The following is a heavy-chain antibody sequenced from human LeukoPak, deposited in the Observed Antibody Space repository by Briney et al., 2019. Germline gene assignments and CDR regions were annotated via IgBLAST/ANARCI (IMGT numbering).Heavy chain of an antibody. J-gene: IGHJ4*02. V-gene: IGHV1-69*13. CDR2: IIPIFGTA. Sequence: GASVKVSCKASGGTFSSYAISWVRQAPGQGLEWMGGIIPIFGTANYAQKFQGRVTITADESTSTAYMELSSLRSVDTAVYYCARERRELLLWYFDYWGQGTLVTVSS. CDR1: GGTFSSYA. CDR3: ARERRELLLWYFDY. D-gene: IGHD1-26*01.